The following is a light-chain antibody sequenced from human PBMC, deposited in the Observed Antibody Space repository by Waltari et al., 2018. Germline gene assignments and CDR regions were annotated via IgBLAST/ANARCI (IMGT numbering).Light chain of an antibody. V-gene: IGKV3-15*01. J-gene: IGKJ3*01. Sequence: EIEMTQSPAIMSVSPGERVTLSCRASQKISNNFAWYQQKPRQAPRLLSYGPTTRARGIPGRFRGSGSGTESTLTIDGLQSEDFAVYYCLQYNDWPPLFTFGPGTKVEIK. CDR3: LQYNDWPPLFT. CDR2: GPT. CDR1: QKISNN.